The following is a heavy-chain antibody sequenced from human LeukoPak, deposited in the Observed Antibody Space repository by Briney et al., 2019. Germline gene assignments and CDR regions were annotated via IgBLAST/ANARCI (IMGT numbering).Heavy chain of an antibody. J-gene: IGHJ6*02. CDR1: GFTFSSYA. D-gene: IGHD5-18*01. Sequence: PGGSLRLSCAASGFTFSSYAMHWVRQAPGKGLVWVSRINSDGSSTSYADSVKGRFTISRDNAKNTLYLQMNSLRAEDTAVYYCAREVTAMVDYGMDVWGQGTTVTVSS. CDR3: AREVTAMVDYGMDV. CDR2: INSDGSST. V-gene: IGHV3-74*01.